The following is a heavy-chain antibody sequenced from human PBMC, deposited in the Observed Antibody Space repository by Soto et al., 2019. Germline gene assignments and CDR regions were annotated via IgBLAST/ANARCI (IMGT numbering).Heavy chain of an antibody. CDR2: ISGSGGST. CDR3: AKGLSGSGDGYNYGSVH. V-gene: IGHV3-23*01. Sequence: GGSLRLSCAASGFTFSSYAMSWVRQAPGKGLEWVSAISGSGGSTYYADSVKGRFTISRDNSKNTLYLQMNSLRAEDTAVYYCAKGLSGSGDGYNYGSVHWGQGTLVTVSS. J-gene: IGHJ4*02. CDR1: GFTFSSYA. D-gene: IGHD5-12*01.